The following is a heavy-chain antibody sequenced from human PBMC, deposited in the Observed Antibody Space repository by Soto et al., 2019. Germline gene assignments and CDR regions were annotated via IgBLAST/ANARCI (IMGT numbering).Heavy chain of an antibody. D-gene: IGHD6-19*01. V-gene: IGHV1-18*01. Sequence: ASVKVSCKASGXTFTSYGISWVRQAPGQGLEWMGWISAYNGNTNYAQKLQGRVTMTTDTSTSTAYMELRSLRSDDTAVYYCARALDSSDPYGMDVWGQGTTVTVSS. CDR1: GXTFTSYG. J-gene: IGHJ6*02. CDR2: ISAYNGNT. CDR3: ARALDSSDPYGMDV.